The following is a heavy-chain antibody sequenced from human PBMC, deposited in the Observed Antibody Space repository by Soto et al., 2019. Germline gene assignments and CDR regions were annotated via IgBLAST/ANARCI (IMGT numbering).Heavy chain of an antibody. D-gene: IGHD2-2*01. CDR1: GYTFTSYG. J-gene: IGHJ4*02. Sequence: ASVKVSCKASGYTFTSYGISWVRQAPGQGLEWMGWISAYNGNTNYAQKLQGRVTMTTDTSTSKAYMELRSLRSDDTAVYYCARGGDIVVVPAAHFDYWGQGTLVTVSS. V-gene: IGHV1-18*04. CDR3: ARGGDIVVVPAAHFDY. CDR2: ISAYNGNT.